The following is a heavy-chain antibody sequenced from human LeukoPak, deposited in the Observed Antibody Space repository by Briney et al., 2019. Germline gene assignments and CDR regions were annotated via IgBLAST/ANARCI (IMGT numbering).Heavy chain of an antibody. D-gene: IGHD3-10*01. Sequence: GASVTLSFSVAGYTLTELSMHWVRQPPGKGLGRMGGFDPEDGETIYAQKFQGRVTMTEDTSTDTAYMELGSLRSEDTAVYYCATDPWGSGSYYSFRWGQGTLVTVSS. V-gene: IGHV1-24*01. J-gene: IGHJ4*02. CDR3: ATDPWGSGSYYSFR. CDR2: FDPEDGET. CDR1: GYTLTELS.